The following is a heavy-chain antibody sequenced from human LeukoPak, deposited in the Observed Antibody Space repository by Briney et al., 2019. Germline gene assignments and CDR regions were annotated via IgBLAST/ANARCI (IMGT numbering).Heavy chain of an antibody. V-gene: IGHV4-59*01. J-gene: IGHJ4*02. Sequence: PSEALSLTCIVSGGSISSSYWSWIRQPPGKGLEWIGYVHYSGSTNYNPSLKSRVTISVDTSKNQFSLKLSSVTAADTAVYYCARGIAVAGRGPYYFDYWGQGTLVTVSS. D-gene: IGHD6-19*01. CDR2: VHYSGST. CDR3: ARGIAVAGRGPYYFDY. CDR1: GGSISSSY.